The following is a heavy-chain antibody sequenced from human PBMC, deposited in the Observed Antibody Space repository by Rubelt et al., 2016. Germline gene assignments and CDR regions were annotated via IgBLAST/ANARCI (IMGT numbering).Heavy chain of an antibody. CDR1: GGSIKNTNFY. V-gene: IGHV4-39*01. D-gene: IGHD1-14*01. CDR2: LHYSGTT. J-gene: IGHJ6*03. CDR3: ARLNPGITRVYDYYMDV. Sequence: QLQLQESGPGLVRPSETLSLTCTVSGGSIKNTNFYWGWIRQPPGKGLEWIGSLHYSGTTFYNPSLARRVTISVAASKNQISLKLNRLTAADTAVYFCARLNPGITRVYDYYMDVWGKGTTVIVSS.